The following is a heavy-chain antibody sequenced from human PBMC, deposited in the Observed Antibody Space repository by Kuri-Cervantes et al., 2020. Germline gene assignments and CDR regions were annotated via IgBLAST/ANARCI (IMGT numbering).Heavy chain of an antibody. Sequence: GESLKISCAASGFTFSSYGVHWVRQAPGKGLEWVSYISTSSRTIYYADSVKGRFTISRDNAKNSLYLQMNSLRDEDTAVYYCARDLVGASPPWGQGTLVTVSS. CDR1: GFTFSSYG. D-gene: IGHD1-26*01. CDR3: ARDLVGASPP. J-gene: IGHJ5*02. CDR2: ISTSSRTI. V-gene: IGHV3-48*02.